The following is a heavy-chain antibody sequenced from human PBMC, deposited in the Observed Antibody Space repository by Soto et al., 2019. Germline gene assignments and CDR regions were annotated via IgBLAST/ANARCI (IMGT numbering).Heavy chain of an antibody. CDR2: ISAYNGNT. CDR1: GYTFTSYG. J-gene: IGHJ3*02. Sequence: GASVKVSCKASGYTFTSYGISWVRQAPGQGLEWMGWISAYNGNTNYAQKLQGRVTMTTDTSTSTAYMELRSLRSDDTAVYYCANLYDSSGYYPNDAFDIWGQGTMVTV. CDR3: ANLYDSSGYYPNDAFDI. D-gene: IGHD3-22*01. V-gene: IGHV1-18*01.